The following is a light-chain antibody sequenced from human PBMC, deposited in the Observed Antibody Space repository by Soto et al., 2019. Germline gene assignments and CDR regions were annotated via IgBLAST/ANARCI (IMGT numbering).Light chain of an antibody. CDR3: TSHTSSSTPVV. Sequence: QSVLTQPASVSGSPGQSITISCTGTSSDVGGYKYVSWYQQHPGKAPKLMIYEVSNRPSGVSNRFSGSKSGNTASLTISGLQAEDEADYYCTSHTSSSTPVVFGGGTELTVL. V-gene: IGLV2-14*01. CDR2: EVS. CDR1: SSDVGGYKY. J-gene: IGLJ2*01.